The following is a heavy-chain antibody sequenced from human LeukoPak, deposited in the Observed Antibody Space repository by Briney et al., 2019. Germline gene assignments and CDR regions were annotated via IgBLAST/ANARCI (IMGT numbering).Heavy chain of an antibody. V-gene: IGHV3-53*01. Sequence: GGSLRLSRAASGFTVSSNYMSWVRQAPGKGLEWVSVIYSGGSTYYADSVKGRFTISRDNSKNTLYLQMNSLRAEDTAVYYCAKDAYDSGDYWGQGTLVTVSS. CDR2: IYSGGST. CDR3: AKDAYDSGDY. J-gene: IGHJ4*02. CDR1: GFTVSSNY. D-gene: IGHD3-22*01.